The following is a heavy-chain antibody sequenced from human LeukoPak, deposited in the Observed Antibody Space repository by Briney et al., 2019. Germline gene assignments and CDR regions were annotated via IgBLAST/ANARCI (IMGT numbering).Heavy chain of an antibody. Sequence: SETLSLTCAVHGGSFSGYYWSWIRQPPGKGLEWIGEINHSGSTNYNPSLKSRVTISVDTSKNQFSLKLSSVTAANTAVYYWARLCGGSCYSVPDWSQGTLVTVSS. D-gene: IGHD2-15*01. J-gene: IGHJ4*02. CDR2: INHSGST. CDR1: GGSFSGYY. CDR3: ARLCGGSCYSVPD. V-gene: IGHV4-34*01.